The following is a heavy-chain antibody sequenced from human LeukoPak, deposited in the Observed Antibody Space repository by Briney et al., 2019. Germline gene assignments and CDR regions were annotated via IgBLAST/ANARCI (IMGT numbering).Heavy chain of an antibody. CDR2: ISYDGSNK. V-gene: IGHV3-30*18. J-gene: IGHJ4*02. CDR3: AKLYDSGSRNDY. D-gene: IGHD3-22*01. CDR1: GFTFSSYS. Sequence: GSLRLSCAASGFTFSSYSMNWVRQAPGKGLEWVAVISYDGSNKYYADSVKGRFTISRDNSKNTLYLQMNSLRAEDTAVYYCAKLYDSGSRNDYWGQGTLVTVSS.